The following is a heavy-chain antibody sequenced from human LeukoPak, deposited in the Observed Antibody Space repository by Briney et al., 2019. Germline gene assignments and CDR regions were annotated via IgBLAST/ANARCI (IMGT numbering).Heavy chain of an antibody. CDR2: INPNSGGT. D-gene: IGHD3-22*01. Sequence: ASVKVSCTASGYTFTGYYMHWVRQAPGQGLEWMGWINPNSGGTNYAQKFQGRVTMTRDTSISTAYMELSRLGSDDTAVYYCARARPGVVANWFDPWGQGTLVTVSS. CDR1: GYTFTGYY. CDR3: ARARPGVVANWFDP. V-gene: IGHV1-2*02. J-gene: IGHJ5*02.